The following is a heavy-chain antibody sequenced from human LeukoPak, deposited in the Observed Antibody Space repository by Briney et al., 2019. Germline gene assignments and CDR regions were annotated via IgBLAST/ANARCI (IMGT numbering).Heavy chain of an antibody. CDR3: ARGPSVLWAIGEGAFDI. D-gene: IGHD2-21*01. Sequence: GESLKISCKGSGYSFTSYWIGWVRQMPGKGLEWMGIIYPGDSDTRYSPSFQGQVTISADKSISTAYLQWSSLKAPDTAMYYCARGPSVLWAIGEGAFDIWGQGTMVTVSS. CDR1: GYSFTSYW. CDR2: IYPGDSDT. V-gene: IGHV5-51*01. J-gene: IGHJ3*02.